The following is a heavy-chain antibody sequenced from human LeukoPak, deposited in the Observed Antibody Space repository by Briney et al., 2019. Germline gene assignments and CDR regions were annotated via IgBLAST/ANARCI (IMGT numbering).Heavy chain of an antibody. CDR2: ISAYNGNT. Sequence: ASVKVSCKAPGYTFTSYGISWVRQAPGQGLEWMGWISAYNGNTNYAQKLQGRVTMTTDTSTSTAYMELRSLRSDDTAVYYCARDLHYDFWSGSPYYFDYWGQGTLVTVSS. J-gene: IGHJ4*02. V-gene: IGHV1-18*01. D-gene: IGHD3-3*01. CDR3: ARDLHYDFWSGSPYYFDY. CDR1: GYTFTSYG.